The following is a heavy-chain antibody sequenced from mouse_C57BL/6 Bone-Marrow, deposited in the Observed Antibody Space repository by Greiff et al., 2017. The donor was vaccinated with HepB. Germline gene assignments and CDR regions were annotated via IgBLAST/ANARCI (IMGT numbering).Heavy chain of an antibody. CDR1: GYSITSDY. D-gene: IGHD1-1*01. Sequence: EVQLQESGPGLAQPSQTLSLTCSATGYSITSDYWNWIRKFPGNNLEYMGYISYSGSTYYNPPLKSRISITRDTSKNQYYMQLNPVTTEDTATYYCARYNYGSSYLDYWGQGTTLTVSA. CDR3: ARYNYGSSYLDY. V-gene: IGHV3-8*01. J-gene: IGHJ2*01. CDR2: ISYSGST.